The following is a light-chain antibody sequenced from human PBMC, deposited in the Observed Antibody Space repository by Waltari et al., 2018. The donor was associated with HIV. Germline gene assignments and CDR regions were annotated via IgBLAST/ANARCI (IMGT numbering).Light chain of an antibody. Sequence: EIVMTQSPVTLPVSPGERAPLPCRVSQSVSRFLAWYQQKPGQAPRLLIYDVSTRATDIPARFSGSGSGTVFTLTVSSLQSEDVGVYYCQQYDSWPPGTFGPGTKVDI. CDR2: DVS. J-gene: IGKJ3*01. V-gene: IGKV3-15*01. CDR3: QQYDSWPPGT. CDR1: QSVSRF.